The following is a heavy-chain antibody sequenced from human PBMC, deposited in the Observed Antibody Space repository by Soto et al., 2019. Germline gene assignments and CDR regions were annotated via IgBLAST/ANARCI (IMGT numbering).Heavy chain of an antibody. CDR1: GLTFISYC. CDR2: INTYLSVA. V-gene: IGHV3-74*01. J-gene: IGHJ4*02. CDR3: VRDMQLWRLES. D-gene: IGHD2-21*01. Sequence: PGGSLRLSCAASGLTFISYCIHWVRQAPLKVLLLFSLINTYLSVAIYVDSVKGLFTISRYNANNTLYLHINILRDEDTAVYYCVRDMQLWRLESWGQGT.